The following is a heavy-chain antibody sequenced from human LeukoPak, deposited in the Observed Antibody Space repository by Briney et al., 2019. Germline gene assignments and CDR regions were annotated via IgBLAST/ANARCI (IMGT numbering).Heavy chain of an antibody. CDR2: FYPGDSDT. D-gene: IGHD3-10*01. Sequence: PGESLKISCNGSGYSFTSYWIGLVREMPGKGLECVGIFYPGDSDTRYSPSFQGQVTISADKSISPAYLQWSSLKASDTAMYYCARLLPHHYMDVWGKGSTVTVSS. CDR1: GYSFTSYW. V-gene: IGHV5-51*01. CDR3: ARLLPHHYMDV. J-gene: IGHJ6*03.